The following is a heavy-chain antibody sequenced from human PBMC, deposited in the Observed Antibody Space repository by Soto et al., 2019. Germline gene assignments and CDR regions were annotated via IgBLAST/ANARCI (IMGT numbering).Heavy chain of an antibody. CDR1: GFTFRNYG. J-gene: IGHJ6*02. CDR2: ITDDGDNK. CDR3: VKKIMGYAANSDAMDV. Sequence: QVHLVESGGGMVQPGGSLRLSCTPSGFTFRNYGLHWVRQAPGKGLECVALITDDGDNKYYTDSARGRCTVSRDNFKNTLFLQMDSRRPEDTAGYYCVKKIMGYAANSDAMDVWGQGTTVTVS. D-gene: IGHD2-8*01. V-gene: IGHV3-30*19.